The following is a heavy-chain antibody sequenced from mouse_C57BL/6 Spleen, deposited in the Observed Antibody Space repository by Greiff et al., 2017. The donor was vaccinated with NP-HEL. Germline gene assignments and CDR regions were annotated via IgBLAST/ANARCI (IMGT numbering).Heavy chain of an antibody. D-gene: IGHD2-5*01. Sequence: EVQLQQSGPELVKPGASVKISCKASGYTFTDYYMNWVKQSHGKSLEWIGDINPNNGGTSYNQKFKGKATLTVDKSSSTAYMELRSLTSEDSAVYYCARAHYYSNSAWFAYWGQGTLVTVSA. V-gene: IGHV1-26*01. CDR1: GYTFTDYY. CDR3: ARAHYYSNSAWFAY. CDR2: INPNNGGT. J-gene: IGHJ3*01.